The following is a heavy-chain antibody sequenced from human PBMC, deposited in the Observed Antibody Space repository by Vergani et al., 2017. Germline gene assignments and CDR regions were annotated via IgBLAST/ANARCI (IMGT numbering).Heavy chain of an antibody. CDR1: GFTVSSNY. CDR3: ARDHYDILTGYYSAYYYGMDV. D-gene: IGHD3-9*01. CDR2: IYSGGST. J-gene: IGHJ6*02. Sequence: EVQLLESGGGLVQPGGSLRLSCAASGFTVSSNYMSWVRQAPGKGLEWVSVIYSGGSTYYADSVKGRFTISRHNSKNTLYLQMNSLRAEDTAVYYCARDHYDILTGYYSAYYYGMDVWGQGTTVTVSS. V-gene: IGHV3-53*04.